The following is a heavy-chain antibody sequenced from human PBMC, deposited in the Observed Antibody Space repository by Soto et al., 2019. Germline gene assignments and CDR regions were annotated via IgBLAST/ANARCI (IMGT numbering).Heavy chain of an antibody. CDR1: GFTFSSYG. Sequence: QVQLVESGGGVVQPGRSLRLSCAASGFTFSSYGMHWVRQAPGKGLEWVAVISYDGSNKYYADSVKGRFTISRDNSKNQLFLEMNSLRAEDTAVYYCAKDRLSSSGWYHGYYYMDVWGKGTTVTVSS. D-gene: IGHD6-19*01. V-gene: IGHV3-30*18. CDR2: ISYDGSNK. J-gene: IGHJ6*03. CDR3: AKDRLSSSGWYHGYYYMDV.